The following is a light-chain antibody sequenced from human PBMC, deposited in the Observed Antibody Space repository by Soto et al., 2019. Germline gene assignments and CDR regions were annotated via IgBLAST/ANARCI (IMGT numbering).Light chain of an antibody. Sequence: QSALTQPASVSGSPGQSITISCTGTSSDIGGYNYVSWYQQHPGKVPKLMIFEVSNRPSGVSYRFSGSKSGNTASLTISGLQAEGEADYYCSSYTGSSTLYVFGTGTKVTVL. J-gene: IGLJ1*01. V-gene: IGLV2-14*01. CDR2: EVS. CDR3: SSYTGSSTLYV. CDR1: SSDIGGYNY.